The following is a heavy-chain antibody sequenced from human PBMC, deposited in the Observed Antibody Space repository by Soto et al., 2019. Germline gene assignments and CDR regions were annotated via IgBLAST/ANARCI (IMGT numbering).Heavy chain of an antibody. Sequence: EVQLLESGGGLVQPGGSLRLSCATSGFRFTTYAMNWARQVPGKGLEWVSAISGSGGYTYYADSVRGRFTSSRDYSTNMVFLQMNSLTAADTAVYYCARGWQGDYWGQGTLVTVSP. D-gene: IGHD6-19*01. CDR2: ISGSGGYT. V-gene: IGHV3-23*01. CDR1: GFRFTTYA. CDR3: ARGWQGDY. J-gene: IGHJ4*02.